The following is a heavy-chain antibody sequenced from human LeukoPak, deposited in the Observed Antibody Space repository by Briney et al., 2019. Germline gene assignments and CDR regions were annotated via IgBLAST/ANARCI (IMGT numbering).Heavy chain of an antibody. V-gene: IGHV4-59*01. CDR3: ARTGSTVTMLYPFDH. D-gene: IGHD4-17*01. CDR2: IYYIGST. Sequence: PSETLSLTCTVSGDSISSYYWSWIRQPPGKGLEWIGYIYYIGSTNYNPSLKSRVTISVDTSKNQFSLKLSSVTAADTAVYYCARTGSTVTMLYPFDHWGQGTLVTVSS. J-gene: IGHJ4*02. CDR1: GDSISSYY.